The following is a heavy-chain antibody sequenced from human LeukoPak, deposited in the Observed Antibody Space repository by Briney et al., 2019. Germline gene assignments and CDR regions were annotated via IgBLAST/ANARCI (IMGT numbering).Heavy chain of an antibody. J-gene: IGHJ6*03. CDR2: IYYSGST. Sequence: NPSETLSLTCTVSGGSISSYYWSWIRQPPGKGLEWIGYIYYSGSTNYNPSLKSRVTISVDTSKNQFSLKLSSVTAADTAVYYCARGLWFGESPNNYYYYMDVWGKGTTVTISS. V-gene: IGHV4-59*01. CDR1: GGSISSYY. CDR3: ARGLWFGESPNNYYYYMDV. D-gene: IGHD3-10*01.